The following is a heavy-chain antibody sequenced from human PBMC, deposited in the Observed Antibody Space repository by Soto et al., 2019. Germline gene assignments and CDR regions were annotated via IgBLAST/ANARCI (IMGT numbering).Heavy chain of an antibody. Sequence: GGSLRLSCAASGFTFSSYWMHWVRQAPGKGLVWVSRIHNDGSSTNYADSVKGRFTISRDNAKNTLYLQMNSLRAEDTAVYYCARPAVSRFGVGDFDCWGQGTLVTVSS. CDR2: IHNDGSST. CDR3: ARPAVSRFGVGDFDC. J-gene: IGHJ4*02. D-gene: IGHD3-3*01. CDR1: GFTFSSYW. V-gene: IGHV3-74*01.